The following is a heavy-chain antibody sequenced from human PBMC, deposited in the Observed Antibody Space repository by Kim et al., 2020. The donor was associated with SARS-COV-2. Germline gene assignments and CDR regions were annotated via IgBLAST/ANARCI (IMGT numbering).Heavy chain of an antibody. Sequence: NYNPSLMSRVTISVDTSKNQFSLKLSSVTAADTAVYYCAREAAISTHFDYWGQGTLVTVSS. CDR3: AREAAISTHFDY. J-gene: IGHJ4*02. D-gene: IGHD6-25*01. V-gene: IGHV4-59*01.